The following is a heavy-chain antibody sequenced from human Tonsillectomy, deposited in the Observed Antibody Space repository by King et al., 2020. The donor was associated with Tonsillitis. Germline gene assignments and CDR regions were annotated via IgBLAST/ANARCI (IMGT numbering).Heavy chain of an antibody. V-gene: IGHV4-39*01. Sequence: QLQESGPGLVKPSETLSLTCTVSGGSISSSSYYWGWIRQPPGKGLEWIGSIYYSGSTYYNPSLKSRVTISVDTSKNQFSLKLSSVTAADTAVYYFARLRYSNYYYYYYMDVWGKGTTVTVSS. CDR2: IYYSGST. CDR1: GGSISSSSYY. J-gene: IGHJ6*03. D-gene: IGHD4-11*01. CDR3: ARLRYSNYYYYYYMDV.